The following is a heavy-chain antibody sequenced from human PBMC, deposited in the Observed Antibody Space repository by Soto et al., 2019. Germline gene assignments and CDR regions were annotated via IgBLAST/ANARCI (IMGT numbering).Heavy chain of an antibody. CDR2: INPNSGGT. D-gene: IGHD2-15*01. V-gene: IGHV1-2*04. CDR1: GYTFTGYY. Sequence: GASVTVSCKASGYTFTGYYMHWVRQAPGQGLEWMGWINPNSGGTNYAQKFQGWVTMTRDTSISTAYMELSRLRSDDTAVYYCATGGYCSGGSCYDNAFDIWGQGTMVTVSS. CDR3: ATGGYCSGGSCYDNAFDI. J-gene: IGHJ3*02.